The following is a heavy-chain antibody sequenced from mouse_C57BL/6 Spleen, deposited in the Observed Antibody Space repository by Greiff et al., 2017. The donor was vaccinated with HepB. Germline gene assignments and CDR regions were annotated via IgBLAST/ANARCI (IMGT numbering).Heavy chain of an antibody. CDR1: GYTFTSYW. Sequence: VQLQQSGAELAKPGASVKLSCKASGYTFTSYWMHWVKQRPGQGLEWIGYINPSSGYTKYNQKFKDKATLTADKSSRTAYMQLSSLTDDDSAVYYCARWHEECSMDYWGKGTSVTVSS. V-gene: IGHV1-7*01. J-gene: IGHJ4*01. CDR3: ARWHEECSMDY. CDR2: INPSSGYT.